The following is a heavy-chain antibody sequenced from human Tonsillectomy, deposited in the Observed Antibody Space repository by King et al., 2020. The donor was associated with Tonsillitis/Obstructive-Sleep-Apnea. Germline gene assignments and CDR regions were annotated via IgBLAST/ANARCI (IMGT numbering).Heavy chain of an antibody. CDR2: INPSDGIT. J-gene: IGHJ4*02. D-gene: IGHD2-15*01. CDR1: GYTFTRNY. V-gene: IGHV1-46*01. Sequence: QLVQSGAEVKKPGASVKVSCRASGYTFTRNYVHWWRQAPGQGLEWMGIINPSDGITTYPQKFQGRVTMTTDRSTSTVNMELSSLRADDTAVYYCVRDDKDGRHLDYWGQGSLVSVSS. CDR3: VRDDKDGRHLDY.